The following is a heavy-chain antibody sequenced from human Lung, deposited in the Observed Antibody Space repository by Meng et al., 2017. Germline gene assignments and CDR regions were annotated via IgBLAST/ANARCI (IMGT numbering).Heavy chain of an antibody. CDR2: INSGGSS. Sequence: GESLKISCAASGFSVSSYSMSWVRQAPGKGLDWVSSINSGGSSYADSVKGRFTISRDNAKSSLYLHMNSLRDDDTAVYYCARDRALVWEADGGMDVWGQGTMVTVSS. CDR1: GFSVSSYS. D-gene: IGHD3-16*01. J-gene: IGHJ6*02. CDR3: ARDRALVWEADGGMDV. V-gene: IGHV3-21*01.